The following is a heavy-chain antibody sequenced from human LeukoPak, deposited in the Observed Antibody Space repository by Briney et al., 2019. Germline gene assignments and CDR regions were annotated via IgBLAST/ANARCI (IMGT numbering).Heavy chain of an antibody. J-gene: IGHJ4*01. V-gene: IGHV4-59*01. CDR3: ARSDYGGAWHGGGGYFFNF. CDR2: INYSGNT. CDR1: GGSISSYY. Sequence: SETLSLTCSVSGGSISSYYWNWIRQSPAKGLEWIAYINYSGNTNYNPSLRSRVTISLDKSRNQFSLSMTAVSAADTAVYYCARSDYGGAWHGGGGYFFNFWGPGTLVTVSS. D-gene: IGHD2-21*02.